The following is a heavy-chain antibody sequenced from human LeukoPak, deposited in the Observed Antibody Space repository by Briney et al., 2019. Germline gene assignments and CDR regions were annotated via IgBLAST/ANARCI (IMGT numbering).Heavy chain of an antibody. CDR3: ARHFEFDYADY. Sequence: SETLSLTCTVSGGSINNSPYYWAWIRQPPGKGLEWLGTIFHTGRTYYNPSLKYRVTLSVDTSKNSFSLNLTSLNAADTAIYYCARHFEFDYADYWGQGTLVTVSS. J-gene: IGHJ4*02. D-gene: IGHD4-17*01. CDR2: IFHTGRT. CDR1: GGSINNSPYY. V-gene: IGHV4-39*01.